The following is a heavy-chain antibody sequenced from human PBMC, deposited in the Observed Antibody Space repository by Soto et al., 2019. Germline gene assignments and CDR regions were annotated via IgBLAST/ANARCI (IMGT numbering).Heavy chain of an antibody. D-gene: IGHD2-8*01. CDR2: IQPSGDT. J-gene: IGHJ1*01. V-gene: IGHV1-46*01. CDR3: VRGYCTTTPCSGYCQH. Sequence: QVQLVQSGAEVKKPGASVKVACKASGYKFTTYFIHWVRQAPGQGLEWMGMIQPSGDTGYGQKFRGIVTMTIDTSTNTAYMEMRTMTSDDTAIYFSVRGYCTTTPCSGYCQHWGQGTLVTVSS. CDR1: GYKFTTYF.